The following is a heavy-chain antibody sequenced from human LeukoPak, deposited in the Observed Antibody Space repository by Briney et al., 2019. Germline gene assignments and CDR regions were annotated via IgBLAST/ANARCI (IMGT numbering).Heavy chain of an antibody. CDR2: MYAGYTT. Sequence: ETLSLTCAVYGGSFSGYYWTWIRQAPGKGLEWVSIMYAGYTTYYADSVKGRFTISRDNSKNTLHLQMNSLRAEDTAVYYCASSLRVNHFAIWGQGTMVTVSS. V-gene: IGHV3-53*01. J-gene: IGHJ3*02. CDR3: ASSLRVNHFAI. CDR1: GGSFSGYY. D-gene: IGHD1-14*01.